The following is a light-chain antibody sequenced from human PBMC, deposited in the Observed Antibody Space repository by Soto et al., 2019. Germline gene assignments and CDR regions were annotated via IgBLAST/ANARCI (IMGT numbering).Light chain of an antibody. J-gene: IGLJ2*01. V-gene: IGLV1-51*01. CDR2: DDD. CDR1: SSNIGGNS. CDR3: QSFDKYLSAVV. Sequence: QSVMTQPPSVSAAPGQRVTISCSGSSSNIGGNSVSWYQQLPGTAPKLLIYDDDKRPSGIPDRFSGSKSGTSATLGITGFQTGDEADYYCQSFDKYLSAVVFGGGTKLTVL.